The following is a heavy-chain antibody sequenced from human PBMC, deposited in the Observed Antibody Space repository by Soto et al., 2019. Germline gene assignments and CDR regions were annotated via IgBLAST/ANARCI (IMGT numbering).Heavy chain of an antibody. J-gene: IGHJ4*02. CDR3: ARRVYSGSGRDYFDR. V-gene: IGHV4-39*01. Sequence: SETLSLTCSVSGGPISSSGHFWAGIRQPPGRGLEWLATIYYTGTTYYNPSLKSRLTISMDTSKDQFSLDLTSMTAADTALYFCARRVYSGSGRDYFDRWGQGSLVTVSS. CDR1: GGPISSSGHF. D-gene: IGHD1-26*01. CDR2: IYYTGTT.